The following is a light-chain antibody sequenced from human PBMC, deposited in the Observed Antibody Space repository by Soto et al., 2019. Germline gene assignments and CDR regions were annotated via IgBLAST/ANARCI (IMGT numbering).Light chain of an antibody. V-gene: IGLV2-14*01. CDR2: DVT. J-gene: IGLJ1*01. CDR1: SSDIGGYNY. Sequence: QSVLTQPASVSGSPGRSITISSTGTSSDIGGYNYVSWYQQHPGKAPKLMIYDVTNRPSGVSNRFSGSKSGNTASLTISGLQAEDEADYYCSSYTSSSPLGVFGTGTKVTVL. CDR3: SSYTSSSPLGV.